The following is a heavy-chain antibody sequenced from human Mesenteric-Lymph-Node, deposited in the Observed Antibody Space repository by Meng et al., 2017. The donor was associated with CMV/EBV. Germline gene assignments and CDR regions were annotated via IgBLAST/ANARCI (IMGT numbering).Heavy chain of an antibody. CDR2: IYYSGST. Sequence: GSLRLSRTVSGGSISSYYWSWIRQPPGKGLEWIGYIYYSGSTNYNPSLKSRVTISVDTSKNQFSLRLRSVTAADTAVYYCARGLEPPEAWFDPWGQGALVTVSS. V-gene: IGHV4-59*01. CDR1: GGSISSYY. D-gene: IGHD1-1*01. CDR3: ARGLEPPEAWFDP. J-gene: IGHJ5*02.